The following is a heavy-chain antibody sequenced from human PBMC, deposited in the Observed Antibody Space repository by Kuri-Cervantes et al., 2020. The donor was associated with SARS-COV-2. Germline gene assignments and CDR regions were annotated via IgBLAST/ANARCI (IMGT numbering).Heavy chain of an antibody. V-gene: IGHV1-69*06. CDR1: GGTFSSYT. CDR3: ARQTSGYITSAHQY. D-gene: IGHD3-3*01. Sequence: SVKVSCKASGGTFSSYTISWVRQAPGQGLEWMGGIIPIFGTANYAQKFQGRVAITADKSTSTAYMELSSLRSEDTAVYYCARQTSGYITSAHQYWGQGTLVTVSS. CDR2: IIPIFGTA. J-gene: IGHJ1*01.